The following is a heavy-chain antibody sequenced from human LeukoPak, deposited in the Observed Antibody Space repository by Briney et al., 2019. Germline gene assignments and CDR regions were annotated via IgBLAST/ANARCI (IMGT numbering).Heavy chain of an antibody. CDR2: ISSSGSTI. J-gene: IGHJ6*04. V-gene: IGHV3-48*03. Sequence: PGGSLRLSCAASGFTFSSYEMNWVRQAPGKGLEWVSYISSSGSTIYYADSVKGRFTISRDNAKNSLYLQMDSLRAEDTAVYYCARDYVDGYSSGWLGPYGMDVWGKGTTVTVSS. CDR1: GFTFSSYE. D-gene: IGHD6-19*01. CDR3: ARDYVDGYSSGWLGPYGMDV.